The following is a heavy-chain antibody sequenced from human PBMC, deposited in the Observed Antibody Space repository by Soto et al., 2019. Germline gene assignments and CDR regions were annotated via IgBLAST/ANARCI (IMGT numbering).Heavy chain of an antibody. CDR3: ARGGLRGYSGYDAKGRNWFDP. CDR1: GYTFTSYY. V-gene: IGHV1-46*01. D-gene: IGHD5-12*01. CDR2: INPSGGST. J-gene: IGHJ5*02. Sequence: QVQLVQSGAEVKKPGASVKVSCKASGYTFTSYYMHWVRQAPGQGLEWMGIINPSGGSTSYAQKFQGRVTMTRDTSTSTVYMELSSLRSEDTAVYYCARGGLRGYSGYDAKGRNWFDPWGQGTLVTVSS.